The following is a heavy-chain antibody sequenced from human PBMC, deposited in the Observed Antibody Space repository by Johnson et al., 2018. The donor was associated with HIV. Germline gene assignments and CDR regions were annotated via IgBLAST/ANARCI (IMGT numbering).Heavy chain of an antibody. V-gene: IGHV3-30-3*01. CDR1: GFTFSDYY. CDR3: ARDLVFGDHSTPLSHAFDI. J-gene: IGHJ3*02. D-gene: IGHD3-3*01. Sequence: QMLLVESGAGLVKPGRSLRLSCAASGFTFSDYYMSWIRQAPGKGLEWVAVISYDGSNKYYADSVKGRFTISRDNSKNTLYLQMNSLRAEDTAVYYCARDLVFGDHSTPLSHAFDIWGQGTMVTVSS. CDR2: ISYDGSNK.